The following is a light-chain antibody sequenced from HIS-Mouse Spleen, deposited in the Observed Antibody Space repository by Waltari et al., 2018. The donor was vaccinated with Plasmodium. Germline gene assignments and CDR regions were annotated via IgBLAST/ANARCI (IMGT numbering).Light chain of an antibody. CDR1: QDISNY. CDR3: QQYDNLPYT. J-gene: IGKJ2*01. V-gene: IGKV1-33*01. CDR2: DAS. Sequence: DIQMTQSPSSLSASVGYRVTITCQASQDISNYLNWYQQKPGKAPKLLIYDASNLETGVPSRFSGSVSGTDFTFTISSLQPEDSATYYCQQYDNLPYTFGQGTKLEIK.